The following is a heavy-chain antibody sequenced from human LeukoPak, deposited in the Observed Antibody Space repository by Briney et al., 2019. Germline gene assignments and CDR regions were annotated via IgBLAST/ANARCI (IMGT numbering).Heavy chain of an antibody. CDR3: ARGDSSSSGDPWFDP. Sequence: ASVKVSCKASGYTFTGYYMHWVRQAPGQGLEWMGWINPNSGGTNYAQKFQGRVTMTRDTSISTAYMELSRLRSDDTDVYYCARGDSSSSGDPWFDPWGQGTLVTVSS. V-gene: IGHV1-2*02. CDR1: GYTFTGYY. J-gene: IGHJ5*02. D-gene: IGHD6-6*01. CDR2: INPNSGGT.